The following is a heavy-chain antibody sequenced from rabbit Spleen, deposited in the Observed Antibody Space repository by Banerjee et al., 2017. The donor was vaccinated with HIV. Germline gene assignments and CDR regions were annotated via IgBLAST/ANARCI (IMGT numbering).Heavy chain of an antibody. J-gene: IGHJ4*01. V-gene: IGHV1S45*01. CDR2: IYTGNAKT. D-gene: IGHD1-1*01. CDR1: GFSFSRGYD. CDR3: ARDNGSGDYIDVYFDL. Sequence: QEQLEESGGGLVKPEGALTLTCTASGFSFSRGYDMCWVRQAPGKGLEWIGCIYTGNAKTYYASWAKGRFTISKSSSTTVTLQMTSLTAADTATYFCARDNGSGDYIDVYFDLWGQGTLVTVS.